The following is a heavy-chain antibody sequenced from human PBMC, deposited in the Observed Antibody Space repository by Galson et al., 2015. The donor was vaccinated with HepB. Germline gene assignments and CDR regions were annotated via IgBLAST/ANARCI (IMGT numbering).Heavy chain of an antibody. J-gene: IGHJ6*02. Sequence: QSGAEVTKPGESLRISCKGSGYSFTSYWISWVRQMPGKGLEWMGRIDPSDSYTNYSPSFQGHVTISADKSISTAYLQWSSLKASDTAMYYCARQTRGLAAAGNLYGMDVWGQGTTVTVSS. CDR2: IDPSDSYT. CDR1: GYSFTSYW. D-gene: IGHD6-13*01. CDR3: ARQTRGLAAAGNLYGMDV. V-gene: IGHV5-10-1*01.